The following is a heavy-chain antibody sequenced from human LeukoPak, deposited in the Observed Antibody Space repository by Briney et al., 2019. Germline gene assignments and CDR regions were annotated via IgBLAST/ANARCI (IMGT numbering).Heavy chain of an antibody. CDR1: GFTFSSYS. D-gene: IGHD3-10*02. CDR2: ISSSGSTI. V-gene: IGHV3-48*04. CDR3: AELGITMVGGV. J-gene: IGHJ6*04. Sequence: GGSLRLSCAASGFTFSSYSMNWIRQAPGKGLEWVSYISSSGSTIYYADSVKGRFTISRDNAKNSLYLQMNSLRAEDTAVYYCAELGITMVGGVWGKGTTVTISS.